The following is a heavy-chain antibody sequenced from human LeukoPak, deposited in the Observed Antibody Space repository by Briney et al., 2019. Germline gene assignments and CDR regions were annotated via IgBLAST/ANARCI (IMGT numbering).Heavy chain of an antibody. J-gene: IGHJ4*02. CDR2: IYYSGST. Sequence: SETLSLTCTVSGGSISSSSYYWGWIRQPPGKGLEWIGSIYYSGSTNYNPSLKSRVTISVDTSKNQFSLKLSSVTAADTAVYYCARSYYDSSDYYFTSWGQGILVTVSS. D-gene: IGHD3-22*01. CDR1: GGSISSSSYY. CDR3: ARSYYDSSDYYFTS. V-gene: IGHV4-39*07.